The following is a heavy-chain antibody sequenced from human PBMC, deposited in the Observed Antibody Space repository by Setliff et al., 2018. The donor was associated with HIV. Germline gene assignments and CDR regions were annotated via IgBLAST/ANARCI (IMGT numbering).Heavy chain of an antibody. CDR2: IYTSGST. CDR1: GGSMSTYY. Sequence: TSETLSLTCTVSGGSMSTYYWSWIRQPPGKGLEWIGYIYTSGSTNYNPSLRSRVTISVDTSKNHFSLRLSSVTAADTAVYYCARRTFGSGRLDPWGQGTLVTVSS. J-gene: IGHJ5*02. D-gene: IGHD3-16*01. CDR3: ARRTFGSGRLDP. V-gene: IGHV4-4*08.